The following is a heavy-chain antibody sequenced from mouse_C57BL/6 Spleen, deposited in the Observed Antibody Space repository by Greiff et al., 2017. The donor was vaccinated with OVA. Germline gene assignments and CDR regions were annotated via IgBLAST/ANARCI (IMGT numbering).Heavy chain of an antibody. Sequence: QVQLKQPGAELVKPGASVKLSCKASGYTFTSYWMHWVKQRPGRGLEWIGRIDPKRGGTKSNEKFKSKATLTVDKPSSTAYMQLSSLTSEDSAFYCCARSAHYGSRFLDYWGQGTTLTVSS. D-gene: IGHD1-1*01. CDR1: GYTFTSYW. J-gene: IGHJ2*01. V-gene: IGHV1-72*01. CDR2: IDPKRGGT. CDR3: ARSAHYGSRFLDY.